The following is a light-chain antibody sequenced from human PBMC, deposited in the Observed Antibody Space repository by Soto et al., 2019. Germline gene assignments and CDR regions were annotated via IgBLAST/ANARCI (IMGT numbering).Light chain of an antibody. CDR1: RSNIGAGYD. CDR2: GNT. CDR3: QSDDSSLRV. Sequence: QSVLTQPPSVSGAPGQRVTISCTGSRSNIGAGYDVHWYQQLPGAAPRLLIYGNTNRPSGVPDRFSGSRSGSSAALAITGLQTEDEADYYCQSDDSSLRVFGTGTKLTVL. V-gene: IGLV1-40*01. J-gene: IGLJ1*01.